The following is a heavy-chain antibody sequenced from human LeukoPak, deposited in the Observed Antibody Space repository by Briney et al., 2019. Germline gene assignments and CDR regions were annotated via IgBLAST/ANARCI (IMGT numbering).Heavy chain of an antibody. CDR2: LWYDGSKR. J-gene: IGHJ3*01. Sequence: AGYLSLSCAASGFTFSSNGIHWDRQAPGKGLEWETVLWYDGSKRYYADSVKGRFTISRDNSKNTLYLQMNSLTAEDTAVYYCALEDGDTPFGAFDVWGQGTMVTVSS. V-gene: IGHV3-33*01. CDR1: GFTFSSNG. D-gene: IGHD3-10*01. CDR3: ALEDGDTPFGAFDV.